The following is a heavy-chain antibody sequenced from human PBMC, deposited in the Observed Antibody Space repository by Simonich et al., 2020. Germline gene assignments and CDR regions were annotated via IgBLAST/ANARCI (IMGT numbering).Heavy chain of an antibody. D-gene: IGHD3-9*01. CDR2: IRGNNGNT. V-gene: IGHV1-18*01. CDR3: ARDYDILTGYYPPDY. CDR1: GYTFTSYG. J-gene: IGHJ4*02. Sequence: QVQLVQSGAEVKKPGASVKVSCKASGYTFTSYGISWVRQAPGQGLEWMGWIRGNNGNTNYAQKLQGRVTMTTDTSTSTAYMELRSLRSDDTAVYYCARDYDILTGYYPPDYWGQGTLVTVSS.